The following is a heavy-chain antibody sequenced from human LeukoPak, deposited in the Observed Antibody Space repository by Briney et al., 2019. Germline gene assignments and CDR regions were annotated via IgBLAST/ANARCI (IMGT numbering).Heavy chain of an antibody. CDR2: IKQDGSEK. CDR1: GFTFSSYW. D-gene: IGHD6-19*01. CDR3: ASIAVAYYLDY. Sequence: GGSLRLSCAASGFTFSSYWMSWVRQAPGKGLEWVANIKQDGSEKYYVDSVKGRFTISRDNAKNSLYLQMNSLRAEDTAVYYCASIAVAYYLDYWGQGTLVTVSS. J-gene: IGHJ4*02. V-gene: IGHV3-7*01.